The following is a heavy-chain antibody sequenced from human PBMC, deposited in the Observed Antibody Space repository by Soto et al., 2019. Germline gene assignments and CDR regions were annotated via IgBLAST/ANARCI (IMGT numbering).Heavy chain of an antibody. CDR3: ARAYASNKYWFDP. CDR1: GGTFSSYI. V-gene: IGHV1-69*13. D-gene: IGHD2-2*01. J-gene: IGHJ5*02. CDR2: IIPIFGTA. Sequence: ASVKVSCKASGGTFSSYIISWVRQAPGQGLEWVGGIIPIFGTADYAQKFQGRVTITADESTKTAYMELSSLTSEDTAVYYCARAYASNKYWFDPWGQGTLVTVSS.